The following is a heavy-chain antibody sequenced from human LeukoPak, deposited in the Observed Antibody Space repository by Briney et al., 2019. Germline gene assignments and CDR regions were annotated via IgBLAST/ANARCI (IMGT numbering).Heavy chain of an antibody. CDR2: INQDGSET. V-gene: IGHV3-7*05. CDR1: GFTFSAYR. D-gene: IGHD3-16*01. CDR3: ATDLRLGGRGPEN. Sequence: GGALRLSCAASGFTFSAYRMSWVRQPPGKGLEWVADINQDGSETDHVASMKGRFTISRDSAKNSLYLQMNSLRAEDTAVYFCATDLRLGGRGPENWGQGTLVTVSS. J-gene: IGHJ4*02.